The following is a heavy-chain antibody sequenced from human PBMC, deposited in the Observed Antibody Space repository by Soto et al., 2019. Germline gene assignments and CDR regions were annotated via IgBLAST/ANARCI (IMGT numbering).Heavy chain of an antibody. D-gene: IGHD2-2*01. J-gene: IGHJ6*02. V-gene: IGHV1-69*13. CDR1: GGTFSSYA. Sequence: SVKVSCKASGGTFSSYAISWVRQAPGQGLEWMGGIIPIFGTANYAQKFQGRVTITADESTSTAYMELSSLRSEDTAVYYCARADIVVVPAAMGSGYYYGMYVWGQGNTVTVSS. CDR3: ARADIVVVPAAMGSGYYYGMYV. CDR2: IIPIFGTA.